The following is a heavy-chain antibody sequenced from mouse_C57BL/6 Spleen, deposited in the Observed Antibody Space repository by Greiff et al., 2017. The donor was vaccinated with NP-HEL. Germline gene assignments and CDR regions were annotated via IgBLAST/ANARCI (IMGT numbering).Heavy chain of an antibody. J-gene: IGHJ2*01. V-gene: IGHV1-55*01. D-gene: IGHD3-3*01. Sequence: QVQLKESGAELVKPGASVKMSCKASGYTFTSYWITWVKQRPGQGLEWIGDIYPGSGSTNYNEKFKSKATLTVDTSSSTAYMQLSSLTSEDSAVYYCAREDSYWGQGTTLTVSS. CDR2: IYPGSGST. CDR1: GYTFTSYW. CDR3: AREDSY.